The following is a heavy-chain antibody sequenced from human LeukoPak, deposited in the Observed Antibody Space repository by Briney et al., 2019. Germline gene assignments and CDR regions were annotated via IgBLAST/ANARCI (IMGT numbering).Heavy chain of an antibody. CDR3: AKRITMIVVVTPNIDI. CDR2: ISGSGGST. CDR1: GFTFSSYS. J-gene: IGHJ3*02. V-gene: IGHV3-23*01. D-gene: IGHD3-22*01. Sequence: GGSLRLSCAASGFTFSSYSMNWVRQAPGKGLEWVSAISGSGGSTYYADSVKGRFTISRDNSKNTLYLQMNSLRAEDTAVYYCAKRITMIVVVTPNIDIWGQGTMVTVSS.